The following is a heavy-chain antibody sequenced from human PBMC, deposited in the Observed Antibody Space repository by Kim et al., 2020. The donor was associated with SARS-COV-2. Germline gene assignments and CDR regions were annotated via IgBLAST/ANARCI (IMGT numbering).Heavy chain of an antibody. D-gene: IGHD3-3*01. J-gene: IGHJ4*02. CDR2: ISWNSGSI. CDR1: GFTFDDYA. V-gene: IGHV3-9*01. Sequence: GGSLRLSCAASGFTFDDYAMHWVRQAPGKGLEWVSGISWNSGSIGYADSVKGRFTISRDNAKNSLYLQMNSLRAEDTALYYCAKVEYDFWSGYYIYWGQG. CDR3: AKVEYDFWSGYYIY.